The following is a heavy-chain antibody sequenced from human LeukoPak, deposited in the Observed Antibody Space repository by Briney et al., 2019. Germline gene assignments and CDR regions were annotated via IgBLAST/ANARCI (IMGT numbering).Heavy chain of an antibody. D-gene: IGHD2-8*02. CDR2: MQPSSGNT. CDR1: GYTFTNYD. Sequence: ASVKVSCKASGYTFTNYDINWVRRAPGQGLEWMGWMQPSSGNTGYAQKFQGKVTMTRYTFISTAYMELNNLRSEDTAVYYCTRVVPGPYNRFDPWGQGTLVTVSS. V-gene: IGHV1-8*01. CDR3: TRVVPGPYNRFDP. J-gene: IGHJ5*02.